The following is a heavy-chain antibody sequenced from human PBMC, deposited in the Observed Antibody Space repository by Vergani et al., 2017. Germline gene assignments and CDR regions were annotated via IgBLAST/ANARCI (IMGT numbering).Heavy chain of an antibody. Sequence: QVQLQQSGPGLVKPSQTLSLTCAISGDSVSSNSAAWNWIRQSPSRGLEWLGRTYYRSKCDNDYAVSVKSRITINPDTSKNQYSLQLNYVTPEDTAVYYCARVSSGYDKATWSWFDPWGQGTLVTVSS. V-gene: IGHV6-1*01. J-gene: IGHJ5*02. CDR1: GDSVSSNSAA. D-gene: IGHD5-12*01. CDR2: TYYRSKCDN. CDR3: ARVSSGYDKATWSWFDP.